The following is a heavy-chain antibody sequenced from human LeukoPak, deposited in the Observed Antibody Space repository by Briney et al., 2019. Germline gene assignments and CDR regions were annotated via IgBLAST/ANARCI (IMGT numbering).Heavy chain of an antibody. D-gene: IGHD2-8*01. Sequence: SETLSLTCTVSGGSISSYYWSWIRQPPRKGLVWIGYIYYSGSTNYNPSLKSRVTISVGTSKIQFSLKLSSVTAHLTAVNSRLCVGYCTYSLGGYFNYLGVWILLTVSS. CDR1: GGSISSYY. CDR3: LCVGYCTYSLGGYFNY. V-gene: IGHV4-59*01. CDR2: IYYSGST. J-gene: IGHJ4*02.